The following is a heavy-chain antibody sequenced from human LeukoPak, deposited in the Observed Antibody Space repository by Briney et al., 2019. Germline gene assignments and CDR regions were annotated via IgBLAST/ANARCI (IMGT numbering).Heavy chain of an antibody. V-gene: IGHV3-21*01. Sequence: GGSLRLSCAASGFIFSSFTMNWVRQAPGKGLEWVSSINSGSNSIYYADSVKGRFTISRDNAKNSLYLQMNSLRDEDTAVYYCARPRVTGYYGMDVWGQGTTVTVSS. CDR3: ARPRVTGYYGMDV. J-gene: IGHJ6*02. D-gene: IGHD2-8*02. CDR2: INSGSNSI. CDR1: GFIFSSFT.